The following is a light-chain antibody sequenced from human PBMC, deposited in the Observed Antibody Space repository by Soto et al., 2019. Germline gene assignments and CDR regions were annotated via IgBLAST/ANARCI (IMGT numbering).Light chain of an antibody. V-gene: IGLV2-11*01. CDR3: YSYAGSAWI. Sequence: QSALTQPRSVSGSPGQSVTISCTGTNSDVGHYNYVSWYQQHPGKAPKLIMFDVDKRPSGVPDRFSGSKSGNTASLTISGLQAEDEADYYCYSYAGSAWIFGGGTKLTVL. J-gene: IGLJ2*01. CDR2: DVD. CDR1: NSDVGHYNY.